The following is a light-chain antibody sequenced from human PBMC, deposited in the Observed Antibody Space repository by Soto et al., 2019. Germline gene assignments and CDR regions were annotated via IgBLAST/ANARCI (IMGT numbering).Light chain of an antibody. V-gene: IGKV3-20*01. J-gene: IGKJ2*01. CDR2: GAS. Sequence: EIVLMQSPGTLSLSPGERATLSCRASQTLRRTYIAWYQQKPGQAPRVLIYGASKRATGIPDRFSGNGSGTGFSLTISRLEAEDFAVYYCHQYDNPPQTYGQGTKVEIK. CDR3: HQYDNPPQT. CDR1: QTLRRTY.